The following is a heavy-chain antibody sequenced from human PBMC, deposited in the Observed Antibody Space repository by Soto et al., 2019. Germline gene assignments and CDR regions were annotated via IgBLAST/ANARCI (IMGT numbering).Heavy chain of an antibody. D-gene: IGHD5-18*01. J-gene: IGHJ4*02. Sequence: QVQLQQWGAGLLKPSETLSLTCAVYGGSFSGYYWSWIRQPPGKGLEWIGEINHSGSTNYNPSLKSRVTISVDTSKNQFSLKLSSVTAADTAVYYCARVKGRSIWGYSYIDYWGQGTLVTVSS. CDR1: GGSFSGYY. CDR3: ARVKGRSIWGYSYIDY. CDR2: INHSGST. V-gene: IGHV4-34*01.